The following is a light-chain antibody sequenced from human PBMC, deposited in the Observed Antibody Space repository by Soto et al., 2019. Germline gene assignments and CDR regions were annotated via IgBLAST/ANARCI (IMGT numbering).Light chain of an antibody. CDR2: WAS. CDR1: LSVLYSSSNRNY. J-gene: IGKJ1*01. V-gene: IGKV4-1*01. Sequence: DIVMTQSPDSLAVSLGERATINCKSSLSVLYSSSNRNYLAWYQQKPGQPPKLLIYWASTRESGVPDRFSGSGSGTDFTLTISSLQADDVAVYYCQQYYSRPPWTFGQGTKVEIK. CDR3: QQYYSRPPWT.